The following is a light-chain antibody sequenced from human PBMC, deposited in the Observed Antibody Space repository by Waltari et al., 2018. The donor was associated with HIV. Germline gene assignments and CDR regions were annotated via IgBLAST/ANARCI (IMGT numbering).Light chain of an antibody. J-gene: IGKJ5*01. CDR2: GAS. CDR1: QGISTW. Sequence: DIQMTQFPSSVSAYVGDRVTFTRRAAQGISTWLAWYQQKPGKAPKLLLSGASNLKPGVPSRFSGSGSGTSFSLSSTSLQADDFAVYYCQQTNSFPFTFGQGTRLEIK. CDR3: QQTNSFPFT. V-gene: IGKV1-12*01.